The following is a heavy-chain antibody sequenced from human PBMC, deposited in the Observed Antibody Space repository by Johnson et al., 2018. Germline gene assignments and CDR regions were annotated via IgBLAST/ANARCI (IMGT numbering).Heavy chain of an antibody. CDR1: GFTFSSYA. V-gene: IGHV3-23*04. D-gene: IGHD3-22*01. Sequence: VQLVESGGGLVQPGGSLRLSCAASGFTFSSYAMSWVRQAPGKGLEWVSAISGSGGSTYYADSVKGRFTISRDNSKNTLYLQMNSLRAEDTAVYYSAKARGYDSTYYYYMDVWGKGTTVTVSS. CDR2: ISGSGGST. CDR3: AKARGYDSTYYYYMDV. J-gene: IGHJ6*03.